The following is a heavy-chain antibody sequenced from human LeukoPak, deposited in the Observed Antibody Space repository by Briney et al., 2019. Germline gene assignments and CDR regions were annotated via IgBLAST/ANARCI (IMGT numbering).Heavy chain of an antibody. J-gene: IGHJ4*02. CDR3: ARVRGYCSSTTCYYDY. CDR1: GGSISSGGYY. Sequence: SSETLSLTCTVSGGSISSGGYYWNWIRQHPGKGLEWIGYIYYSGSTYYNPSLKSRVTISVDTSKNQFSLRLSSVTAADTAVYYCARVRGYCSSTTCYYDYWGQGTLVTVSS. D-gene: IGHD2-2*01. V-gene: IGHV4-31*03. CDR2: IYYSGST.